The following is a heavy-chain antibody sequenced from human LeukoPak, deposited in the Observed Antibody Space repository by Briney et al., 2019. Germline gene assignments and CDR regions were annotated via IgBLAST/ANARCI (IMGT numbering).Heavy chain of an antibody. V-gene: IGHV3-53*01. D-gene: IGHD3-22*01. CDR3: ARGPGYPSGYLDY. CDR1: GFTVSSNY. J-gene: IGHJ4*02. CDR2: IYSGGST. Sequence: GGSLRLSCAASGFTVSSNYMSWVRQAPGKGLEWVSAIYSGGSTYYADSVKGRFTISRDNSKNTLYLQMNSLRAEDTAVYYCARGPGYPSGYLDYWGQGTLVTVSS.